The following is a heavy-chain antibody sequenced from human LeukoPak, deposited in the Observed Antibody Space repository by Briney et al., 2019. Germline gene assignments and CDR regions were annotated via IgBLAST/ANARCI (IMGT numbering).Heavy chain of an antibody. V-gene: IGHV1-18*01. CDR2: ISAYNGNT. CDR1: GYTLTSYG. D-gene: IGHD4-17*01. Sequence: GASVKVSCKASGYTLTSYGISWVRQAPGQGLEWMGWISAYNGNTNYAQKLQGRVTMTTDTSTSTAYMELRSLRSDDTAVYYCARDSGDDYGDYYGMDVWGQGTTVTVSS. CDR3: ARDSGDDYGDYYGMDV. J-gene: IGHJ6*02.